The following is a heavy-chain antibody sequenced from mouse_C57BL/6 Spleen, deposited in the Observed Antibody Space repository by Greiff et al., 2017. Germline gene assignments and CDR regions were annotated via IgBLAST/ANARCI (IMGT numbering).Heavy chain of an antibody. J-gene: IGHJ2*01. Sequence: VQLQQSGPGLVQPSQSLSITCTVSGFSLTSYGVHWVRQSPGKGLEWLGVIWSGGSTDYNAAFISRLSISKDNSKSQVFFKMNSLQADDTAIYYCARGRGYFDYWGQGTTLTVSS. V-gene: IGHV2-2*01. CDR1: GFSLTSYG. CDR3: ARGRGYFDY. CDR2: IWSGGST. D-gene: IGHD1-1*01.